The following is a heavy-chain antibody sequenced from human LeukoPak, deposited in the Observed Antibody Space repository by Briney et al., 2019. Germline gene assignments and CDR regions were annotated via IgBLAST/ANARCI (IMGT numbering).Heavy chain of an antibody. Sequence: ASVKVSCKASGYTFTNYGISWVRQAPGQGLEWMGWIRGDNGHRKYAQKFQGRVTMTTDTFTTTAYMGLRSLRSDDTAVYYCARALGSSGENWFDPWGQGTLVTVSS. CDR1: GYTFTNYG. J-gene: IGHJ5*02. D-gene: IGHD6-6*01. CDR3: ARALGSSGENWFDP. V-gene: IGHV1-18*01. CDR2: IRGDNGHR.